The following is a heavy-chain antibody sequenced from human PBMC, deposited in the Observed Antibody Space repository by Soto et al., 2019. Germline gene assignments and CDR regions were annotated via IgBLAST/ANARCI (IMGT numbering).Heavy chain of an antibody. V-gene: IGHV4-4*02. CDR3: ARSEATVGDN. CDR2: DHHSGRT. Sequence: QVQLQESGPGLVKPSETLSLTCTVSGGSMSSSNWWNLLRNPPGKGREWIGEDHHSGRTNYNPSLKIRVPISVDMYKNQFSLKLSSVTAADAAVYVCARSEATVGDNWGQGALGSVSS. J-gene: IGHJ4*02. CDR1: GGSMSSSNW. D-gene: IGHD4-17*01.